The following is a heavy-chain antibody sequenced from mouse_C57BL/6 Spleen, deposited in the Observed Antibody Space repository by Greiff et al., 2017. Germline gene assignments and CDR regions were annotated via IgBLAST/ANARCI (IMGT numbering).Heavy chain of an antibody. J-gene: IGHJ4*01. CDR3: ARYIHSYGAMDY. CDR1: GFTFTDYY. Sequence: EVMLVESGGGLVQPGGSLSLSCAASGFTFTDYYMSWVRQPPGKALEWLGFIRNKANGYTTEYSASVKGRFTISRDNSQSILYLQMNALRAEDSATYYCARYIHSYGAMDYWGQGTSVTVSS. D-gene: IGHD1-1*01. V-gene: IGHV7-3*01. CDR2: IRNKANGYTT.